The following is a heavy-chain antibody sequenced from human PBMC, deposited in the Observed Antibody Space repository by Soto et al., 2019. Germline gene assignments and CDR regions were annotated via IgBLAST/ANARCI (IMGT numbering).Heavy chain of an antibody. D-gene: IGHD2-2*01. CDR1: GFNFRSYS. J-gene: IGHJ6*02. CDR3: ATVVPAALSDYYYYGMDV. Sequence: LRLSCAASGFNFRSYSMNWVRQAPGKGLEWVSSISSTSSYIYYADSVKGRFTISRDNAKNSLYLQMNSLRAEDTAVYYCATVVPAALSDYYYYGMDVWGQGTTVTVSS. V-gene: IGHV3-21*01. CDR2: ISSTSSYI.